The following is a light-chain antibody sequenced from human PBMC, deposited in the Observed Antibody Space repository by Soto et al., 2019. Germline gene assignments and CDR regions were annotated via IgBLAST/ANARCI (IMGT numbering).Light chain of an antibody. CDR3: LQYDYSPKT. Sequence: IQMTQSPSMLSASVGDRVTIACRASQSIRRWLAWYQQKPGKAHTLLIYDAYSLESGVPSRFSGSGSGTGVILSSSKRQPDDVAAYYCLQYDYSPKTFGQGTKVDIK. CDR1: QSIRRW. J-gene: IGKJ1*01. V-gene: IGKV1-5*01. CDR2: DAY.